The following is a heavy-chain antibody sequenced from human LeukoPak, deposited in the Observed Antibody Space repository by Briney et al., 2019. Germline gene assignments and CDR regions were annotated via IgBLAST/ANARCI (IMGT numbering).Heavy chain of an antibody. J-gene: IGHJ4*02. D-gene: IGHD5-18*01. Sequence: GGSLRLSCAASGFTFSSYWMSWVRQAPGKGLEWVANIKQDGSEKYYVDSVKGRFTISRDNAKNSLYLQMNSLRAEDTAVYYCRIRGYSYVLDYWGQGTLVTVSS. CDR1: GFTFSSYW. V-gene: IGHV3-7*01. CDR2: IKQDGSEK. CDR3: RIRGYSYVLDY.